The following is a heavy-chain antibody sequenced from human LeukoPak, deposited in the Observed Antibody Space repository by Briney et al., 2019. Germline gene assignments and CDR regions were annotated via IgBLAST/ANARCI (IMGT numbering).Heavy chain of an antibody. J-gene: IGHJ4*02. Sequence: GGSLRLSCAASGFTFSSYNMNWVRQAPGKGLEWVSSISSSSSYIYYADSVKGRFTISRDNAKNSLYLQMNSLRAEDTAVYYCARGNPAGYSKTDYWGQGTLVTVSS. D-gene: IGHD6-13*01. CDR2: ISSSSSYI. CDR1: GFTFSSYN. V-gene: IGHV3-21*01. CDR3: ARGNPAGYSKTDY.